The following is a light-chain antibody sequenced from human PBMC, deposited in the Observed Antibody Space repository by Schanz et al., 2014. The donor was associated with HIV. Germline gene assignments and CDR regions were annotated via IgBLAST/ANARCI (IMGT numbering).Light chain of an antibody. CDR3: AAWDVNLNGPV. CDR2: SNN. V-gene: IGLV1-44*01. J-gene: IGLJ2*01. CDR1: SFNIGSNT. Sequence: QSVLTQPPSASGTPGQRVTISCSGSSFNIGSNTVNWYQQLPGTAPKLLIYSNNQRPSGVPDRFSGSKSGTSASLAISGLQSEDEADYYCAAWDVNLNGPVFGGGTKLTVL.